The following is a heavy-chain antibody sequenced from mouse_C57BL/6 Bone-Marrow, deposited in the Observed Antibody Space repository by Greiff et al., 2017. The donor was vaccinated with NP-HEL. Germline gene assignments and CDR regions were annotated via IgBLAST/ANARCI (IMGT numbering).Heavy chain of an antibody. CDR1: GYTFTSYD. CDR3: ARPNWDVLAWFAY. V-gene: IGHV1-85*01. CDR2: IYPRDGST. Sequence: QVQLQQSGPELVKPGASVKLSCKASGYTFTSYDINWVKQRPGQGLEWIGWIYPRDGSTKYNEKFKGKATLTVDTSSSTAYMELHSLTSEDSAVYLCARPNWDVLAWFAYWGQGTLVTVSA. D-gene: IGHD4-1*02. J-gene: IGHJ3*01.